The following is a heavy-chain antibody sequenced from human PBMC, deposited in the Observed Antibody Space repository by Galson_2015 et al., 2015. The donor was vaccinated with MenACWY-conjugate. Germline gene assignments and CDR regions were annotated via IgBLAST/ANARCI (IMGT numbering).Heavy chain of an antibody. J-gene: IGHJ4*02. Sequence: SLRLSCAASGFTFNTSALIWVRQAPGQGLEWVSSISSSGSYIYYADSVRGRFTISRENTKNSLYLQMDSLRAEDTALYYCARGYGGYDSYWGQGTLVTVSS. D-gene: IGHD5-12*01. CDR3: ARGYGGYDSY. V-gene: IGHV3-21*01. CDR1: GFTFNTSA. CDR2: ISSSGSYI.